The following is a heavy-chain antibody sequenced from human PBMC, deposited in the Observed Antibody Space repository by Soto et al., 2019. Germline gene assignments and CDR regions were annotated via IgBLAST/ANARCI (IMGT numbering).Heavy chain of an antibody. CDR3: ASVIRMISSTSSGWFDP. D-gene: IGHD2-2*01. V-gene: IGHV1-8*01. CDR2: MNPNSGNT. J-gene: IGHJ5*02. CDR1: GYTFTSYD. Sequence: QVQLVQSGAEVKKPGASVKVSCKASGYTFTSYDINWVRQATGQGLEWMGWMNPNSGNTGYAQKFQGRVTMTRNTSISTAYMELRSLRSEDTAVYYCASVIRMISSTSSGWFDPWGQGTLVTVSS.